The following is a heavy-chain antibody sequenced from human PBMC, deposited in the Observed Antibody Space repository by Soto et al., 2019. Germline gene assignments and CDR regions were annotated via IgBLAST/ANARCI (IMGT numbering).Heavy chain of an antibody. CDR2: INAGNGNT. D-gene: IGHD3-22*01. J-gene: IGHJ4*02. V-gene: IGHV1-3*01. CDR1: GYTFTNYA. CDR3: ARXSGYYDLEY. Sequence: ASVKVSCKASGYTFTNYAMHWVRQAPGQRLEWMGWINAGNGNTKYSQQFQGRVTITRDTSASTAYMELSSLRSEDTAVYYCARXSGYYDLEYWGQGTLVNVSS.